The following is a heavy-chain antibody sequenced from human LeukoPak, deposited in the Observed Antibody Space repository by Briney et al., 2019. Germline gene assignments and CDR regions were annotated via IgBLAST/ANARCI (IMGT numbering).Heavy chain of an antibody. Sequence: SETLSFTCTVSGGSLSSSSYYWGWIRQPPGKGLEWIGSIYYSGITYYNPSLKSRVTISVDTSKNQFSLKLSSVTAADTAVYYCARQLVVVVPAELDSWGQGTLVTVSS. J-gene: IGHJ4*02. V-gene: IGHV4-39*01. CDR1: GGSLSSSSYY. CDR2: IYYSGIT. D-gene: IGHD2-2*01. CDR3: ARQLVVVVPAELDS.